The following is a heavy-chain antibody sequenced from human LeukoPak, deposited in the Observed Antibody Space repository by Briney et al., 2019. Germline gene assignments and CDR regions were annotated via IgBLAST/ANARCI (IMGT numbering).Heavy chain of an antibody. Sequence: ASVKVSCKASGYTFTGYYMHWVRLAPGQGLEWMGWINPNSGGTNYAQKFQGRVTMTRDTSISTAYMELSRLRSDDTAVYYCARVDVRLLWFGELSEAVDYWGQGTLVTVSS. V-gene: IGHV1-2*02. J-gene: IGHJ4*02. CDR1: GYTFTGYY. CDR2: INPNSGGT. CDR3: ARVDVRLLWFGELSEAVDY. D-gene: IGHD3-10*01.